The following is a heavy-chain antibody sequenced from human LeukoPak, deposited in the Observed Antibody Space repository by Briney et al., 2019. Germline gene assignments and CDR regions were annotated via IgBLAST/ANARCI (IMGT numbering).Heavy chain of an antibody. Sequence: ASVKVSCKASGYRFTTHAMNWVRQAPGQGLEWMGWINTNTGNPTYAQGFTGRFVFSLDTSVNTAYLHINNLRTEDTATYYCARGFVRLVGTMTHYFDYWGQGTLVTVSS. CDR2: INTNTGNP. D-gene: IGHD1-26*01. V-gene: IGHV7-4-1*02. J-gene: IGHJ4*02. CDR1: GYRFTTHA. CDR3: ARGFVRLVGTMTHYFDY.